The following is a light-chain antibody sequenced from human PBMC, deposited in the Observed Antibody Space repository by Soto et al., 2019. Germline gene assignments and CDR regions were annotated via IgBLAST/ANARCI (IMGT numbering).Light chain of an antibody. CDR2: DGS. Sequence: EIVLTQSPGTLSFSPGERATLSCTASQSLSRSSLAWYQQKPGQAPRILINDGSNRATGLPDRFSGSGSGTDFTLSITRLEPYDCAVYYCQQYGRTPYTFGQGTKLEIK. CDR3: QQYGRTPYT. J-gene: IGKJ2*01. CDR1: QSLSRSS. V-gene: IGKV3-20*01.